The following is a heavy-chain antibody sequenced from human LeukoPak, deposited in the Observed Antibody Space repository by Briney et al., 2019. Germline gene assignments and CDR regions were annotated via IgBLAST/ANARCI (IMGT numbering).Heavy chain of an antibody. V-gene: IGHV3-66*01. CDR2: IYSGGST. D-gene: IGHD3-22*01. CDR3: ARDRGSGYTDY. J-gene: IGHJ4*02. CDR1: GFTVSSNY. Sequence: GGSLRLSCAASGFTVSSNYMSWLHQAPGKGLQWVSVIYSGGSTYYADTVKGRFTISRDNSKHTLYLQMNSLRAEDTAVYYCARDRGSGYTDYWGQGTLVTVSS.